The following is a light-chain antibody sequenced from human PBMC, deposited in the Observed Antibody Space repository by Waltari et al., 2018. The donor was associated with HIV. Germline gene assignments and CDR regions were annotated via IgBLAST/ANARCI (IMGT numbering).Light chain of an antibody. CDR1: ALPKQY. V-gene: IGLV3-25*03. CDR3: QSADSSGTVV. CDR2: KDS. J-gene: IGLJ2*01. Sequence: SYELTQPPSVSVSPGQTARITCSGDALPKQYAYWYQPKPGTAPVLVIYKDSERTSGIPGRFSGSSSGTTGTLTISGVQAEDEADYYCQSADSSGTVVFGGGTKLTVL.